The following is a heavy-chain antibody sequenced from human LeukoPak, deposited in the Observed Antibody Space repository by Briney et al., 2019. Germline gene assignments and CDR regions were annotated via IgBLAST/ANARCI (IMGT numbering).Heavy chain of an antibody. CDR1: GGSFSGYY. D-gene: IGHD2-2*01. Sequence: SETLSLTCAVYGGSFSGYYWSRIRQHPGKGLEWIGYIYYSGSTYYNPSLKSRVTISVDTSKNQFSLKLSSVTAADTAVYYCARARCSSTSCYRVAGSWFDPWGQGTLVTVSS. CDR2: IYYSGST. J-gene: IGHJ5*02. CDR3: ARARCSSTSCYRVAGSWFDP. V-gene: IGHV4-31*11.